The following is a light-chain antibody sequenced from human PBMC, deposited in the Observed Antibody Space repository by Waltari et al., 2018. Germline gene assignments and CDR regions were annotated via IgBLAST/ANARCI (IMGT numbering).Light chain of an antibody. J-gene: IGLJ3*02. V-gene: IGLV1-44*01. CDR1: RSNIGSNP. CDR2: SSH. Sequence: QSVLTQPPSASGTPGQRVNISCSGGRSNIGSNPVVWYRQVPGTAPKLLIHSSHHRPSGVPDRFSGSKSGTSASLDISGLQAEDEVDYFCATWDDSLDGPVFGGGTKLTVL. CDR3: ATWDDSLDGPV.